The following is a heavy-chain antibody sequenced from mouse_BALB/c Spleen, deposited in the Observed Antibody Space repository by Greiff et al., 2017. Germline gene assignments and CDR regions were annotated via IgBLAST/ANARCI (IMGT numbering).Heavy chain of an antibody. Sequence: QVHVKQSGAELARPGASVKLSCKASGYTFTDYYINWVKQRTGQGLEWIGEIYPGSGNTYYNEKFKGKATLTADKSSSTAYMQLSSLTSEDSAVYFCARGDYAMDYWGQGTSVTVSS. J-gene: IGHJ4*01. CDR2: IYPGSGNT. CDR1: GYTFTDYY. V-gene: IGHV1-77*01. CDR3: ARGDYAMDY.